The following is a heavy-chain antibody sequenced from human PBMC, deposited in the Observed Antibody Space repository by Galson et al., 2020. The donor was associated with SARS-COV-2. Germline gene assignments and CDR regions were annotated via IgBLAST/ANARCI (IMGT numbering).Heavy chain of an antibody. CDR2: IWYDGSNK. D-gene: IGHD3-22*01. Sequence: TGGSLRLSCAASGFTFSSYGMHWVRQAPGKGLEWVAVIWYDGSNKYYADSVKGRFTISRDNSKNTLYLQMNSLRAEDTAVYYCARGPINPFYYYDSSGYPFDYWGQGTLVTVSS. V-gene: IGHV3-33*01. J-gene: IGHJ4*02. CDR1: GFTFSSYG. CDR3: ARGPINPFYYYDSSGYPFDY.